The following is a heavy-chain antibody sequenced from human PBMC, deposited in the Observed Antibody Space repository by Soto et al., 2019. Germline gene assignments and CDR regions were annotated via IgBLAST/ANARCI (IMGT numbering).Heavy chain of an antibody. CDR1: GGSFSGYY. J-gene: IGHJ5*02. Sequence: PSETLSLTCAVYGGSFSGYYWSWIRQPPGKGLEWIGEINHSGSTNYNPSLKSRVTISVDTSKNQFSLKLSSVTAADTAVYYCAREAKETIFGVVIYWFDPWGQGTLVTVSS. D-gene: IGHD3-3*01. CDR2: INHSGST. V-gene: IGHV4-34*01. CDR3: AREAKETIFGVVIYWFDP.